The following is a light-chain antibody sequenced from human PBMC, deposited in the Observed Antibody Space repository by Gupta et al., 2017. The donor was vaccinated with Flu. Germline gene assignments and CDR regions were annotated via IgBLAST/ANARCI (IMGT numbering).Light chain of an antibody. CDR1: NIGRKS. V-gene: IGLV3-21*02. CDR2: DDS. Sequence: SYVLTQPPSVSVAPGQTARIACGGNNIGRKSVHWYQQKPGQAPVLVVYDDSDRPSGIPERFSGSNSGNTATLTISGVEDGDEADYYCQPWDGIKGHSVFGGGTKLNVL. CDR3: QPWDGIKGHSV. J-gene: IGLJ1*01.